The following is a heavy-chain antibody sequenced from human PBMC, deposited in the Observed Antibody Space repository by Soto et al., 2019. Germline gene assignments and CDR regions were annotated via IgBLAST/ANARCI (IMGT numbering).Heavy chain of an antibody. Sequence: PGGSLRLSCAAPGFTFDDYTMHWVRQAPGKGLEWVSLISWDGGSTYYADSVKGRFTISRDNSKNSLYLQMNSLRTEDTALYYCAKDNSPLTPYYYGMDVWGQGTTVTVSS. CDR1: GFTFDDYT. CDR3: AKDNSPLTPYYYGMDV. J-gene: IGHJ6*02. V-gene: IGHV3-43*01. D-gene: IGHD2-15*01. CDR2: ISWDGGST.